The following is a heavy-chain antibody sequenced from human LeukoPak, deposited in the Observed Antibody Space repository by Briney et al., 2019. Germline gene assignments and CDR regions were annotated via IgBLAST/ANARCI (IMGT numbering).Heavy chain of an antibody. CDR2: VYTSGST. Sequence: KSSETLSLTCTVSGGSISNYYWSWIRQPAGKGLEWIGRVYTSGSTNYNPSLKSRVTMSVDTSKNQFSLKLSSLTAADTAVYYCARDSGYDLLSSYFMDVWGKGTTVTVSS. V-gene: IGHV4-4*07. CDR3: ARDSGYDLLSSYFMDV. CDR1: GGSISNYY. D-gene: IGHD5-12*01. J-gene: IGHJ6*03.